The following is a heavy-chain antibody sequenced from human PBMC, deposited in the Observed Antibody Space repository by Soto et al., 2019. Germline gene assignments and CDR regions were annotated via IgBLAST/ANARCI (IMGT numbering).Heavy chain of an antibody. CDR1: GFTFSSYA. J-gene: IGHJ5*02. D-gene: IGHD6-13*01. Sequence: GGSLRLSCAASGFTFSSYAMSWVRQAPGKGLEWVSAISGSGGSTYYADSVKGRFTISRDNSKNTLYLQMNSLRAEDTAVYYCAKGRQSYSSSWYGQDRGYWFDPWGQGTLVTVSS. V-gene: IGHV3-23*01. CDR2: ISGSGGST. CDR3: AKGRQSYSSSWYGQDRGYWFDP.